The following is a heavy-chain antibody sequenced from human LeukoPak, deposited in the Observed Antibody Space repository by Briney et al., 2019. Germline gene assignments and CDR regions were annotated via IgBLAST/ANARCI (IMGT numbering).Heavy chain of an antibody. Sequence: PGGSLRLSCAASGFTFSSYSMNWVRQAPGKGLEWVSSISSSSSSYIYYADSVKGRFTISRDNAKNSLYLQMNSLRAEDTAVYYCARDPGGDYVGYWGQGTLVTVSS. CDR1: GFTFSSYS. V-gene: IGHV3-21*01. D-gene: IGHD4-17*01. CDR3: ARDPGGDYVGY. J-gene: IGHJ4*02. CDR2: ISSSSSSYI.